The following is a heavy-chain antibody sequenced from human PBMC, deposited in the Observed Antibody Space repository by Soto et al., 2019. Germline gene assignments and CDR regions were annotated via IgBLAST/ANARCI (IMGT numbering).Heavy chain of an antibody. Sequence: EVQLVESGGGLVQPGGSLRLSCAASGFSFSTYAMHWVRQAPGKGLEYVSAISIDGRSTYYTNPVKGRFTISRDNSKNXLDLQMGSLRAEDMAVYYCVRGGLYVLRRRGPFDYWGQGALVTVSS. D-gene: IGHD3-10*02. CDR2: ISIDGRST. CDR1: GFSFSTYA. V-gene: IGHV3-64*01. J-gene: IGHJ4*02. CDR3: VRGGLYVLRRRGPFDY.